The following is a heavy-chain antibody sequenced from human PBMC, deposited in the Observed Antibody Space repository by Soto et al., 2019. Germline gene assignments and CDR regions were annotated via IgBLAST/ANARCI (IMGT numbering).Heavy chain of an antibody. V-gene: IGHV3-43*01. Sequence: GGSLRLSCAASGFTFDDYTMHWVRQAPGKGLEWVSLISWDGGSTYYVDSVKGRFTISRDNSKNSLYLQMNSLRTEDTALYYCAKDMHSSGWSQYYYYYGMDVWGQGTTVTVSS. CDR2: ISWDGGST. CDR3: AKDMHSSGWSQYYYYYGMDV. J-gene: IGHJ6*02. D-gene: IGHD6-19*01. CDR1: GFTFDDYT.